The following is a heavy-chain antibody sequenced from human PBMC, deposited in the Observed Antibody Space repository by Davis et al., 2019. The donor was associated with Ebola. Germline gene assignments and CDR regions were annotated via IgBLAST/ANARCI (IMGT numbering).Heavy chain of an antibody. Sequence: PGGSLRLSCAASGFNFSRYGMHWVRLAPGKGLEWVANIRQDGSDRQYVGSVEGRFTISRDNAKNSLYLQMNSLRVEDTGVYYCTRFSRGDLENYWGQGTLVTVSS. CDR2: IRQDGSDR. V-gene: IGHV3-7*01. J-gene: IGHJ4*02. D-gene: IGHD1-1*01. CDR3: TRFSRGDLENY. CDR1: GFNFSRYG.